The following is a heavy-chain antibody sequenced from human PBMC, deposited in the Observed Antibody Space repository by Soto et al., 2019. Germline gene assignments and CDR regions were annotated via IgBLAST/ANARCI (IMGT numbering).Heavy chain of an antibody. CDR3: ARLLWFGDPYGMDV. J-gene: IGHJ6*02. D-gene: IGHD3-10*01. Sequence: PSETLSLTCTVSGGSISSSSYYWGWIRQPPGKGLEWIGSIYYSGSTNYNPSLKSRVTISVDTSKNQFSLKLSSVTAADTAVYYCARLLWFGDPYGMDVWGQGTTVTV. V-gene: IGHV4-39*01. CDR2: IYYSGST. CDR1: GGSISSSSYY.